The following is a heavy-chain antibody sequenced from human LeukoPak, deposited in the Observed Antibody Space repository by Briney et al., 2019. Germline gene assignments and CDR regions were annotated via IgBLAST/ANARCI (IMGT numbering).Heavy chain of an antibody. CDR2: ASGGGGST. CDR1: GFTFSTFA. J-gene: IGHJ4*02. D-gene: IGHD3-22*01. Sequence: GGSLRLSCAASGFTFSTFAVNWVRQAPGKGLEWVSTASGGGGSTFYADSVKGRFTISRDNSKNTLYLQMSSLRAEDTAVYYCAKDRGRYYDSSGYYWGYYFDSWGQGILVTVST. V-gene: IGHV3-23*01. CDR3: AKDRGRYYDSSGYYWGYYFDS.